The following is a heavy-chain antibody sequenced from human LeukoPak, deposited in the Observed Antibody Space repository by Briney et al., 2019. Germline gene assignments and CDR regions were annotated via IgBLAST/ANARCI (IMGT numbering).Heavy chain of an antibody. V-gene: IGHV2-5*02. CDR1: VFSLSTSGVG. Sequence: SGPTLVKPTQTLTLTCTFSVFSLSTSGVGVGWIRQPPGKALEWLALIYWDDDKRYSPSLKSRLTITKDTSKNQVVLTMTNMDPVDTATYYCARSYGSGRIDYWGQGTLVTLSS. CDR2: IYWDDDK. J-gene: IGHJ4*02. D-gene: IGHD3-10*01. CDR3: ARSYGSGRIDY.